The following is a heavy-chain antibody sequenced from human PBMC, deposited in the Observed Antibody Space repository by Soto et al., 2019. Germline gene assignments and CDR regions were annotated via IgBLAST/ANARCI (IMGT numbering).Heavy chain of an antibody. CDR3: ARVSWREKYGMDV. J-gene: IGHJ6*02. V-gene: IGHV3-11*01. Sequence: GESLRLSCAASGFTFSDSYMSWIRQAPGKGLEWISYITFSGNTVYYADSLKGRFTISRDNAKNSLYLQMNRLRAEDTAVYYCARVSWREKYGMDVWGQGTTVTVSS. CDR2: ITFSGNTV. CDR1: GFTFSDSY.